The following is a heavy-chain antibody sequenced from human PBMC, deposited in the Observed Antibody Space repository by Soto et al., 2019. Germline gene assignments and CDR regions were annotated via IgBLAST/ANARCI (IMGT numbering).Heavy chain of an antibody. J-gene: IGHJ4*02. D-gene: IGHD3-10*01. CDR1: GFTLSSYP. V-gene: IGHV3-23*01. CDR2: FRSSGDDGTT. Sequence: MRLSCTPSGFTLSSYPMSRVRQAPGKALEWVSGFRSSGDDGTTYYADSVKGRFTISRDNSKNTLFLQMNSLRAEDTALYYCETKVNSGSGSPSLDYWGQGIL. CDR3: ETKVNSGSGSPSLDY.